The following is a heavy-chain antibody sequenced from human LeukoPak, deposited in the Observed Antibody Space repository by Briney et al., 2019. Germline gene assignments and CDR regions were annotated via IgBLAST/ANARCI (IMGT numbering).Heavy chain of an antibody. V-gene: IGHV4-30-2*01. CDR3: ARDRIRYSSSFFYYYGMDV. J-gene: IGHJ6*02. CDR1: GGSISSGGYS. D-gene: IGHD6-13*01. CDR2: IYHSGST. Sequence: SQTLSLTCAVSGGSISSGGYSWSWIRQPPGKGLEWIGYIYHSGSTYYNPSLKSRVTILVDRSKNQFSLKLSSVTAADTAVYYCARDRIRYSSSFFYYYGMDVWGQGTTVTVSS.